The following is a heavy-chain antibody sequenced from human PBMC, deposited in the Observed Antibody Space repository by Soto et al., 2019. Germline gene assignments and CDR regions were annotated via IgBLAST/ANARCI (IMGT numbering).Heavy chain of an antibody. CDR1: GFTLSPYG. CDR2: ISYDGSLQ. CDR3: AKDARHQRNSGFLPWVL. Sequence: QVQLVESGGGLVQPGKSLRLSCAASGFTLSPYGMHWVRQAPGKGLDWVAVISYDGSLQFYANSVKGRFTISRDNSKNMVYLQMNSLRPEDTAVYYCAKDARHQRNSGFLPWVLWGHGTMVTVS. J-gene: IGHJ3*01. V-gene: IGHV3-30*18. D-gene: IGHD3-22*01.